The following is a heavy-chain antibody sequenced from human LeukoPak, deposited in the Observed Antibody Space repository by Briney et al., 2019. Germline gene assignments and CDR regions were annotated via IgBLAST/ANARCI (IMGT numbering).Heavy chain of an antibody. CDR1: GLTVSSNY. CDR2: IYSGGST. D-gene: IGHD3-16*01. J-gene: IGHJ4*02. V-gene: IGHV3-66*01. Sequence: GGSLRLSCAGSGLTVSSNYMSWVRQAPGKGLEWVSDIYSGGSTYYADSVKGRFTISRDNSKNTLYLQMNSLRAEDTAVYYCARDQRGDYFDYWGQGTLVTVSS. CDR3: ARDQRGDYFDY.